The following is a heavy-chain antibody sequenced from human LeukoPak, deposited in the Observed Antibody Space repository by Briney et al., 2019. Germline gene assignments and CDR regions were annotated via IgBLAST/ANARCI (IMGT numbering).Heavy chain of an antibody. V-gene: IGHV4-38-2*02. Sequence: PSETLSLTCTVSGYSISSGYYWGWIRQPPGKGLEWIGSIYHSGSTYYNPSLKSRVTISVDTSKNQFSLKLSSVTAADTAVYYCARGYYYDSSGYFNWGQGTLVTVSS. CDR2: IYHSGST. CDR1: GYSISSGYY. CDR3: ARGYYYDSSGYFN. J-gene: IGHJ4*02. D-gene: IGHD3-22*01.